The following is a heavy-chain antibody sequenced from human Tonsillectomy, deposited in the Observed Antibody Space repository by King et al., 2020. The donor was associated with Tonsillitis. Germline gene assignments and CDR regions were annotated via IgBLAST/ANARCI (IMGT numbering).Heavy chain of an antibody. CDR2: IYISGTT. J-gene: IGHJ4*02. D-gene: IGHD4-17*01. CDR1: HASISSYF. CDR3: ASSRYGDYGVDS. Sequence: VQLQESGPGLVKPSETLSLTCSVSHASISSYFWSWIRQPAGKGLEWIGHIYISGTTKYNPSLKSRVTMSVDTSKNQFSLKLTSVTAADTAVYHCASSRYGDYGVDSWGQGTLVTVSS. V-gene: IGHV4-4*07.